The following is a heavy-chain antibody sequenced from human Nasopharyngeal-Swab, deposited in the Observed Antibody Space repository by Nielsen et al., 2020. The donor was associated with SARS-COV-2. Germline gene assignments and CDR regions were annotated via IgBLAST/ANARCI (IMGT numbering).Heavy chain of an antibody. Sequence: SETLSLTCAVYGGSFSGYYWGWIRQPPGKGLEWIGSIYYSGSTYYNPSLKSRVTISVDTSKNQFSLKLSSVTAADTAVYYCARASYYDFWSGYYSSYYFDYWGQGTLVTVSS. J-gene: IGHJ4*02. CDR3: ARASYYDFWSGYYSSYYFDY. CDR1: GGSFSGYY. D-gene: IGHD3-3*01. V-gene: IGHV4-34*01. CDR2: IYYSGST.